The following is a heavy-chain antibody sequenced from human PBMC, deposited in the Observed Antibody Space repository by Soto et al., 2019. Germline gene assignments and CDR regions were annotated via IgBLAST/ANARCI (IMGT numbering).Heavy chain of an antibody. Sequence: EVQLLESGGXVVQPGGSLRLSCVASGFNFKKFAMAWVRQAAGEGLEWVSGISCCGGSASYADSVKGRFSIARDDSKNTVSLQLNSLRVEDTAQYYCAKADGQQWLIPHLDNWGQGTLVTVS. CDR3: AKADGQQWLIPHLDN. D-gene: IGHD6-19*01. CDR1: GFNFKKFA. J-gene: IGHJ4*02. CDR2: ISCCGGSA. V-gene: IGHV3-23*01.